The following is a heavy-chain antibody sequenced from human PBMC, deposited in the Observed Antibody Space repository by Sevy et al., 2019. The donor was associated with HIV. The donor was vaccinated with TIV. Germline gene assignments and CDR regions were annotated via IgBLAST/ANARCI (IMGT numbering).Heavy chain of an antibody. CDR2: IVVGSGDT. J-gene: IGHJ4*02. D-gene: IGHD6-19*01. CDR3: AALAGGPEDY. Sequence: ASVKVSCKASGFSFVSSAIQWLRQARGQRLEWIGRIVVGSGDTNYAQKFQESVTITRDMSTSTAYMELSSLRSEDTAVYYCAALAGGPEDYWGQGTLVTVSS. CDR1: GFSFVSSA. V-gene: IGHV1-58*02.